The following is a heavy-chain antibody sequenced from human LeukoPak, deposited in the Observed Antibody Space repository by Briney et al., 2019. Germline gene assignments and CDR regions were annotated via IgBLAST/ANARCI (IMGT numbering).Heavy chain of an antibody. CDR1: GFTFSSYS. CDR3: ARGPLLLWFGEPQPVDY. CDR2: ISSSSSYI. J-gene: IGHJ4*02. Sequence: PGGSLRLSCAASGFTFSSYSMNWVRQAPGKGLEWVSSISSSSSYIYYADSVKGRFTISRDNAKNSLYLQMNSLRAEDTAVYYCARGPLLLWFGEPQPVDYWGQGTLVTVSS. D-gene: IGHD3-10*01. V-gene: IGHV3-21*04.